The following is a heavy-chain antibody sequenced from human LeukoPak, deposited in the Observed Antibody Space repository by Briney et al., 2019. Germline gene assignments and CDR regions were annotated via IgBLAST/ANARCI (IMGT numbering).Heavy chain of an antibody. CDR1: GGSISSSSYY. CDR2: IYYDGST. CDR3: ATSPPVVPAAITAFDI. Sequence: SETLSLTCTVSGGSISSSSYYWGWIRQPPGKGLEWIGSIYYDGSTYYNPSLKSRVTISLDTSKNQFSLKLSSVTAADTAVYYCATSPPVVPAAITAFDIWGQGTMVTVSS. V-gene: IGHV4-39*07. D-gene: IGHD2-2*01. J-gene: IGHJ3*02.